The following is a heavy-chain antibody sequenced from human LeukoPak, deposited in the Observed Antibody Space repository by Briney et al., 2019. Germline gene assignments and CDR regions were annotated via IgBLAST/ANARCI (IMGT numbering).Heavy chain of an antibody. CDR2: FDPEDGET. Sequence: ASVKVSCKVSGYTLTELSMHRVRQAPGKGLEWMGGFDPEDGETIYAQKFQGRVTMTEDTSTDTAYMELSSLRSEDTAVYCCATAPGIAAAGAGGYWGQGTLVTVSS. D-gene: IGHD6-13*01. J-gene: IGHJ4*02. CDR3: ATAPGIAAAGAGGY. V-gene: IGHV1-24*01. CDR1: GYTLTELS.